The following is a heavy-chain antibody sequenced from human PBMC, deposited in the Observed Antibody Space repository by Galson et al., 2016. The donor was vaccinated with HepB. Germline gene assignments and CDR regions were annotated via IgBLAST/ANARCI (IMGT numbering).Heavy chain of an antibody. CDR1: GITFSDYN. D-gene: IGHD2-21*02. V-gene: IGHV3-48*01. Sequence: SLRLSCAASGITFSDYNLNWVRQPPGKGLEWVSYITSSSTTIYYADSVKGRFTISRDNAKNSLYLQMNSLGAEDTAVYYCATSNTALTGAYGNWGQGALVTVSS. CDR3: ATSNTALTGAYGN. CDR2: ITSSSTTI. J-gene: IGHJ1*01.